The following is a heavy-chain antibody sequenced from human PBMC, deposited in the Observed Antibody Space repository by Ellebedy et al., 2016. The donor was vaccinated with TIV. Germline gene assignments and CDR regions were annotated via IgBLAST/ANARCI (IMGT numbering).Heavy chain of an antibody. V-gene: IGHV1-69*13. CDR1: GGTSSSYA. D-gene: IGHD3-10*01. J-gene: IGHJ4*02. Sequence: ASVKVSCKASGGTSSSYAISWVRQAPGQGLEWMGGIIPIFGTANYAQKFQGRVTITADESTSTAYMELSSLRSEDTAVYYCARESGDYGSGSYYSPWGQGTLVTVSS. CDR2: IIPIFGTA. CDR3: ARESGDYGSGSYYSP.